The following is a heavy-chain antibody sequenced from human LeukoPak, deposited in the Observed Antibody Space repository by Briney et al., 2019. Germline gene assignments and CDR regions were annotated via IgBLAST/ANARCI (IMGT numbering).Heavy chain of an antibody. CDR1: GFTVSSNY. CDR3: ARAPYYYDDSGYYYDNFYYGMDV. CDR2: IYSGGTT. J-gene: IGHJ6*02. D-gene: IGHD3-22*01. Sequence: GGSLRPSCAASGFTVSSNYMNWVRQAPGKGLEWVSVIYSGGTTYYADSVEGRFTISRDNSKNMLYLQMNSLRAEDTAVYYCARAPYYYDDSGYYYDNFYYGMDVWGQGTTVTVSS. V-gene: IGHV3-53*01.